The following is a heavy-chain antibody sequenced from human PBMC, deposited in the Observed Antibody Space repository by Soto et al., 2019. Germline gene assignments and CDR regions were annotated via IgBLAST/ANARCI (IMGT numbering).Heavy chain of an antibody. CDR1: GDSISSSNW. D-gene: IGHD2-2*01. J-gene: IGHJ4*02. V-gene: IGHV4-4*02. Sequence: PSETTSLTSGVSGDSISSSNWWNWVRQPPGKGLERIAEIHHSESTSYNPSLKSRVTISVDKSKYQFSLKLNSVIAADTAVYYCARARQYCSSTSCYLDCWGQVTLGTVSS. CDR2: IHHSEST. CDR3: ARARQYCSSTSCYLDC.